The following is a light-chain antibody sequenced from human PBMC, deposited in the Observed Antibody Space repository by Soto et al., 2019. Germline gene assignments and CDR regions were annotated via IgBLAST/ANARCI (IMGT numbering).Light chain of an antibody. V-gene: IGKV3-20*01. Sequence: EIVLTQSPGTLSLSPGERATLSCRASQSLTNNYFAWYQQKPGRARSRLNDGASTSATGIPDRFSGSGSGPDFTITISRPEPEDAAVYYCQQYEAVVTFGQGTKVEI. J-gene: IGKJ1*01. CDR2: GAS. CDR1: QSLTNNY. CDR3: QQYEAVVT.